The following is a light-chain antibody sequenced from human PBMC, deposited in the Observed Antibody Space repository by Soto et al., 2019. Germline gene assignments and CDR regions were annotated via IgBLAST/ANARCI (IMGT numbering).Light chain of an antibody. CDR2: DAS. CDR1: QSVSSY. CDR3: QHRSNWPPIT. J-gene: IGKJ5*01. Sequence: EIVLTQCPATLSLSPGERATLSCRASQSVSSYLAWYQQKPGQAPRLLIYDASNRATGIPARFSGSGSGTDFTLTISSLEPEDFAVYSGQHRSNWPPITFGQGTRLEIK. V-gene: IGKV3-11*01.